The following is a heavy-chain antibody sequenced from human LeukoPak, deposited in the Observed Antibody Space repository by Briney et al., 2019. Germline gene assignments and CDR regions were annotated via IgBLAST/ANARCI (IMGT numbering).Heavy chain of an antibody. Sequence: SVKVSCKVSGYTLTELSMHRVRQAPGKGLEWMGGFDPEDGETIYAQKFQGRVTMTEDTSTDTAYMELSSLRSEDTAVYYCATGLAVTTLWPWYFDLWGRGTLVTVSS. CDR1: GYTLTELS. J-gene: IGHJ2*01. CDR3: ATGLAVTTLWPWYFDL. V-gene: IGHV1-24*01. CDR2: FDPEDGET. D-gene: IGHD4-17*01.